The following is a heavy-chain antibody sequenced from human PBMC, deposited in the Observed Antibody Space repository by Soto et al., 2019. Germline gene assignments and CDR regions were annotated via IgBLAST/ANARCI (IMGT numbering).Heavy chain of an antibody. V-gene: IGHV1-18*01. D-gene: IGHD6-19*01. CDR3: ARERAEAGRDDAFEI. CDR2: ITTYKGNT. J-gene: IGHJ3*02. Sequence: QAQLVQSGAEVKKPGASVKVSCKASGYSLSSFGMSWVRQAPGQGLEWMGVITTYKGNTNYAQKFQGRVTMTTDTSRSTAYMELRSLRSDDTALYYCARERAEAGRDDAFEIWGQGTMVTVSS. CDR1: GYSLSSFG.